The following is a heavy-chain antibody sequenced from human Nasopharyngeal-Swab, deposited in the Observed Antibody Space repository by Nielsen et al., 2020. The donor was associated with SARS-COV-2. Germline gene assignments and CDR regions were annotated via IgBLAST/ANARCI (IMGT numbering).Heavy chain of an antibody. V-gene: IGHV5-51*01. J-gene: IGHJ6*02. Sequence: KVSCKGSGYSFTAYWIGWVRQMPGKGLEWMGIIYPGDSDTRYSPSFQGQVTISADKSISTAYLQWSSLKASGTAIYYCARHLFPRGDYYGMDVWGQGTTVTVSS. CDR2: IYPGDSDT. CDR1: GYSFTAYW. D-gene: IGHD2-15*01. CDR3: ARHLFPRGDYYGMDV.